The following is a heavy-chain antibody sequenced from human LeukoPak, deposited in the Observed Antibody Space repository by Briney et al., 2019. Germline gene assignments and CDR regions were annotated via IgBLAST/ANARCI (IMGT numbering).Heavy chain of an antibody. V-gene: IGHV4-34*01. Sequence: SETLSLTCDVSGVSFSTYYWSWVRQSPEKGREWIGEVNHSGYTNYNPCFKGRVTISVDTSKNQFSLKRSSVTAAATAVYYCARQLYDSDYWGQGTLVTVSS. CDR1: GVSFSTYY. CDR2: VNHSGYT. D-gene: IGHD3-3*01. J-gene: IGHJ4*02. CDR3: ARQLYDSDY.